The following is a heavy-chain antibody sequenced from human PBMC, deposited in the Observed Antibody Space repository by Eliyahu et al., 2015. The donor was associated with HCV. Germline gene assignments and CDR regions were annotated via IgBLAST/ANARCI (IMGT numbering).Heavy chain of an antibody. CDR2: IGGRGDDT. J-gene: IGHJ4*02. CDR3: ARDEPFLAPGY. CDR1: GLRLSGYV. V-gene: IGHV3-23*01. Sequence: EVQLLXSGGGXVQPGGSLXLSCAASGLRLSGYVVNWGRXAPGRGLEWVSTIGGRGDDTFYGESVKGRFIISRDDSKDTVYXQMTGLRAEDTARYYCARDEPFLAPGYWGQGTQVTVSS. D-gene: IGHD1-14*01.